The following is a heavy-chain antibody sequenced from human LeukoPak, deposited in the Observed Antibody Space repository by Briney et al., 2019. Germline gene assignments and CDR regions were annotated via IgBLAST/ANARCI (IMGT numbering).Heavy chain of an antibody. Sequence: PGGSLRLSCAASGFTFSRYWMHWVRQAPGKGLLWAARINSDGRSTSYPDSVKGRFTISRDNAKNTLYLQMNSLRAEDTAVYYCVRDIWGDRDSYFDDWGQGTLVTVSA. D-gene: IGHD2-21*01. CDR3: VRDIWGDRDSYFDD. J-gene: IGHJ4*02. CDR1: GFTFSRYW. CDR2: INSDGRST. V-gene: IGHV3-74*01.